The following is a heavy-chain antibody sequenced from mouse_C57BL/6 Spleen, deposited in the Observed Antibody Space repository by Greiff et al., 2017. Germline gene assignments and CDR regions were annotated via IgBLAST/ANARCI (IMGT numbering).Heavy chain of an antibody. V-gene: IGHV5-12*01. CDR1: GFTFSDYY. CDR3: ARPNYSNWYYFDY. CDR2: ISNGGGST. D-gene: IGHD2-5*01. Sequence: EVQRVESGGGLVQPGGSLKLSCAASGFTFSDYYMYWVRQTPEKRLEWVAYISNGGGSTYYPDTVKGRFTISRDNAKNTLYLQMSRLKSEDTAMYYCARPNYSNWYYFDYWGQGTTLTVSS. J-gene: IGHJ2*01.